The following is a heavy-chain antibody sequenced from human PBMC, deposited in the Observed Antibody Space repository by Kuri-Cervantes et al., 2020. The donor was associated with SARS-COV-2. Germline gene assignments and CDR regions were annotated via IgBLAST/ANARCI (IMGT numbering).Heavy chain of an antibody. Sequence: GESLKISCAASGFTFSSYGMHWVRQAPGKGLEWVAVIWYDGSNKYYADSVKGRFTISRDNSKNTLYLQMNSLRAEDTAVYYCAKDGVYSSSWSHFDYWGQGTLVTVSS. CDR1: GFTFSSYG. V-gene: IGHV3-33*06. CDR2: IWYDGSNK. D-gene: IGHD6-13*01. CDR3: AKDGVYSSSWSHFDY. J-gene: IGHJ4*02.